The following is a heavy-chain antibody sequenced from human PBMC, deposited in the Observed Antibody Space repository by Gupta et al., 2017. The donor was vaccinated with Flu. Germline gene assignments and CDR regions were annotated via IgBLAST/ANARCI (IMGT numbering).Heavy chain of an antibody. J-gene: IGHJ4*02. V-gene: IGHV4-61*02. CDR3: ARALHYYDSSGYYSYFDY. Sequence: QVRLQESGPGLVKPSQTLSLTCTVSGASISSDSYYWRWIRQPAGKELEWIGRIYTSGSTNYNPSLKSRVTISLDTSKNQFSLKLSSVTAADTAVYYCARALHYYDSSGYYSYFDYWGQGTLVTVSS. D-gene: IGHD3-22*01. CDR1: GASISSDSYY. CDR2: IYTSGST.